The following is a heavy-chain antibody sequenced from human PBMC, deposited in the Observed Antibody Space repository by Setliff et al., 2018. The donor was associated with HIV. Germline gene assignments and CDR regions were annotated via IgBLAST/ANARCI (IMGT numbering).Heavy chain of an antibody. CDR3: AREGKFRYYYYMDV. J-gene: IGHJ6*03. Sequence: ASVKVSCKASGYTFTSYVMHWVRQAPGQRLEGMGWINAGNGNTKYSQKFQGRVTFTRDTSASTAYMELSSLRSEDTAVYYCAREGKFRYYYYMDVWGKGTTVTVSS. CDR2: INAGNGNT. V-gene: IGHV1-3*01. D-gene: IGHD3-10*01. CDR1: GYTFTSYV.